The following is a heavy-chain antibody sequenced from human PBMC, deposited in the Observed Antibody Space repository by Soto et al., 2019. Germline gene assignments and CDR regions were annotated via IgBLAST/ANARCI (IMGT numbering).Heavy chain of an antibody. Sequence: SETLSRTCTVSGGSISSSSYYWVWIRQPPGKGLEWIGSIYYSGSTYYNPSLKSRVTISVDTSKNQFSLKLSSVTAADTAVYYCAREHDLYRYAFDIGGQGTMVRVSS. CDR3: AREHDLYRYAFDI. CDR2: IYYSGST. J-gene: IGHJ3*02. V-gene: IGHV4-39*01. CDR1: GGSISSSSYY. D-gene: IGHD1-26*01.